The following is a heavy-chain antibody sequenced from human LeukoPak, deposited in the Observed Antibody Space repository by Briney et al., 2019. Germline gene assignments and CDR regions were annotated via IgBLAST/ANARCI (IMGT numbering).Heavy chain of an antibody. J-gene: IGHJ4*02. CDR1: GFTFSGSA. V-gene: IGHV3-73*01. D-gene: IGHD3-9*01. CDR3: TTTFYDILTGYQRSH. Sequence: PGGSLRLSCAASGFTFSGSAMHWVRQASGKGLEWVGRIRSKANSYATAYAASVKGRFTISRDDSKNTAYLQMNSLKTEDTAVYYCTTTFYDILTGYQRSHWGQGTLVTVSS. CDR2: IRSKANSYAT.